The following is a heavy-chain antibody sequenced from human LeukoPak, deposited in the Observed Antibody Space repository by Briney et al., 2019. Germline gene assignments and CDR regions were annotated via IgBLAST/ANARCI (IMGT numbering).Heavy chain of an antibody. V-gene: IGHV3-7*01. D-gene: IGHD3-10*01. CDR2: INQDGSVK. CDR1: GFAFRNYW. J-gene: IGHJ3*02. Sequence: PGGSLRLSCAASGFAFRNYWMSWVRQAPGKGLEWVANINQDGSVKYYVDSVKGRFTISRDNAKNSLYLQMNSLRAEDTAVYYCARSDRGSSDAFDIWGQGTMVTVSS. CDR3: ARSDRGSSDAFDI.